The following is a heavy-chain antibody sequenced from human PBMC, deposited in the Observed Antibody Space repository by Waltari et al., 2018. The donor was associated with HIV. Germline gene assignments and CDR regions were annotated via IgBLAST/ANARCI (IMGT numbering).Heavy chain of an antibody. J-gene: IGHJ2*01. CDR3: AITQDYSSGWYWKGDWYFDL. D-gene: IGHD6-19*01. Sequence: QLQLQESGPGLVKPSETLSLTCTVSGGSISSSRYYWGWIRPPPGTGVEWIGSIYYSGSTYYNPSLKSRVTISVDTSKNQFSLKLSSVTAADTAVYYCAITQDYSSGWYWKGDWYFDLWGRGTLVTVSS. CDR1: GGSISSSRYY. V-gene: IGHV4-39*01. CDR2: IYYSGST.